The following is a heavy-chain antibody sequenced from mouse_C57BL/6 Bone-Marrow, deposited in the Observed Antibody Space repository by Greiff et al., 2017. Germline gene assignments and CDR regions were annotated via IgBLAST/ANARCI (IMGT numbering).Heavy chain of an antibody. J-gene: IGHJ2*01. D-gene: IGHD1-1*01. CDR1: GYAFSSYW. CDR2: IYPGDGDT. Sequence: QVQLQQSGAELVKPGASVKISCKASGYAFSSYWMNWVKQRPGKGLEWIGQIYPGDGDTKYNGKFKGKATLTADKSSSTVYMQLSSLTSEDSAVYFCARWDYYGSGGYFDDWGQGTTLTVSS. CDR3: ARWDYYGSGGYFDD. V-gene: IGHV1-80*01.